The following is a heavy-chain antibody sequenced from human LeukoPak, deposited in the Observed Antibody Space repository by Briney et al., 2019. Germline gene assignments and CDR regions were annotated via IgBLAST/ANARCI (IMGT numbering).Heavy chain of an antibody. D-gene: IGHD6-6*01. V-gene: IGHV3-30*02. Sequence: GGSLRLSCAASGFTFSSYGMHWVRQAPGKGLEWVAFIRYDGSNKYYADSVKGRFTISRDNAKNSLYLQMNSLRAEDTAVYYCARSDTQYSSSRAFDYWGQGTLVTVSS. J-gene: IGHJ4*02. CDR3: ARSDTQYSSSRAFDY. CDR2: IRYDGSNK. CDR1: GFTFSSYG.